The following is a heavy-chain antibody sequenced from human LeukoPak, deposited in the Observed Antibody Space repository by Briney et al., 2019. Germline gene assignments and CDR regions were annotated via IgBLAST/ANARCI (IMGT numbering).Heavy chain of an antibody. CDR3: ARDAQITIFGVVIISEDDAFNI. CDR1: GGTFTSYA. V-gene: IGHV1-69*13. CDR2: IIPIFGTA. D-gene: IGHD3-3*01. Sequence: SVKVSCKASGGTFTSYAISWVRQAPGQGLEWMGGIIPIFGTANYAQKFQGRVTITADESTSTAYMELSSLRSEDTAVYYCARDAQITIFGVVIISEDDAFNIWGQGTMVTVSS. J-gene: IGHJ3*02.